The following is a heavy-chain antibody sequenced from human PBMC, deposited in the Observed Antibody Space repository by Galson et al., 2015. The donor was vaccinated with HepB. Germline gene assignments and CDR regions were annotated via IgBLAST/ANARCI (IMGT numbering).Heavy chain of an antibody. CDR3: ARDLVGYCSGGSCYSHYYGMDV. D-gene: IGHD2-15*01. Sequence: SLRLSCAASGFTFSSYAMHWVRQAPGKGLEWVAVISYDGSNKYYADSVKGRFTISRDNSKNTLYLQMNSLRAEDTAVYYCARDLVGYCSGGSCYSHYYGMDVWGQGTTVTVSS. V-gene: IGHV3-30*04. CDR2: ISYDGSNK. CDR1: GFTFSSYA. J-gene: IGHJ6*02.